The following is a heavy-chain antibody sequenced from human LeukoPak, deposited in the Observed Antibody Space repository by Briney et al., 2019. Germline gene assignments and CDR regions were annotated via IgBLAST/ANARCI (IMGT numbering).Heavy chain of an antibody. CDR1: GYTFSDYY. D-gene: IGHD5-18*01. CDR2: ISSSSSYT. CDR3: AREGYSYGRNYFDY. Sequence: GGSLRLSCAASGYTFSDYYMSWIRQAPGKGLEWVSYISSSSSYTNYADSVKGRFTVSRDNAKNSPYLQMNSLRDEDTTVYYCAREGYSYGRNYFDYWGQGTLVTVSS. J-gene: IGHJ4*02. V-gene: IGHV3-11*06.